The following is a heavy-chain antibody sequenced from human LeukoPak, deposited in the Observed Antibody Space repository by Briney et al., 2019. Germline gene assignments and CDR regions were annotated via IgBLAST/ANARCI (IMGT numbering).Heavy chain of an antibody. V-gene: IGHV3-11*01. D-gene: IGHD4/OR15-4a*01. CDR1: GFTFSDYY. CDR3: ARGGLTAYYFDY. J-gene: IGHJ4*02. CDR2: ISSTGSTI. Sequence: PGGSLRLSCAASGFTFSDYYMSWIRQAPGKGLEWVSYISSTGSTIYYADSVKGRSTISRDNAKNSLYLQMNSLKADDTAVYYCARGGLTAYYFDYWGQGTLVTVSS.